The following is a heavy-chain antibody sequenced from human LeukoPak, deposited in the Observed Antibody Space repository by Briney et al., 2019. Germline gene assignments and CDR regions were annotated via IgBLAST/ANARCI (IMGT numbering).Heavy chain of an antibody. V-gene: IGHV4-59*01. CDR2: VYYSGST. D-gene: IGHD2-2*01. CDR1: GGSISDYY. Sequence: SETLSLTCTVSGGSISDYYWSWIRQPPGKGLEWIGYVYYSGSTSYNPSLKSRVTISVDTSKNQFSLKLSSVTAADTAVYYCAGSDIVVVPAAFRSDYWGQGTLVTVSS. CDR3: AGSDIVVVPAAFRSDY. J-gene: IGHJ4*02.